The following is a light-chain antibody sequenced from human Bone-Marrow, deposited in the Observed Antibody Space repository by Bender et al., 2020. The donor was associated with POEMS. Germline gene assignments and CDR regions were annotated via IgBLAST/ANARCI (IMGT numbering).Light chain of an antibody. Sequence: QSALTQPASVSGSPGQSITISCTGTSSDVGSYHLVSWYQQHPGKAPKLIIYEGTKRPSGVSYRFSGSKSGNTASLTISGLQADDEADYFCWSYAGSGTFVLFGGGTKLTVL. V-gene: IGLV2-23*01. CDR3: WSYAGSGTFVL. J-gene: IGLJ2*01. CDR1: SSDVGSYHL. CDR2: EGT.